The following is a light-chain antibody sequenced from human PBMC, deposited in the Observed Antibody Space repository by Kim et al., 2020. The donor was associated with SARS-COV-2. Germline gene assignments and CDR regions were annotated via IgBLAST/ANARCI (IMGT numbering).Light chain of an antibody. CDR3: CSYAGTYSYV. J-gene: IGLJ1*01. Sequence: GPSATISCTGTGDDVGGYDYVSWYQHHPGNAPQLIIYDVTKRPSGVPARFTASKSGNSASLTISGLQAEDEADYYCCSYAGTYSYVFGIGTKVTVL. V-gene: IGLV2-11*01. CDR1: GDDVGGYDY. CDR2: DVT.